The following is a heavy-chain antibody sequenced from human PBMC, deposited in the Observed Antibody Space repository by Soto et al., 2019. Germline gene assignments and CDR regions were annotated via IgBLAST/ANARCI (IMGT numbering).Heavy chain of an antibody. CDR3: ARGEGYCSSTSCYGDYYYYYGMDV. V-gene: IGHV4-4*02. D-gene: IGHD2-2*01. CDR1: GGSISSSNW. Sequence: SETLSLTCAVSGGSISSSNWWSWVRQPPGKGLEWIGEIYHSGSTSYSPSLKSRVTISVDKSKNQFSLKLSSVTAADTAVYYCARGEGYCSSTSCYGDYYYYYGMDVWGQGXTVTVYS. CDR2: IYHSGST. J-gene: IGHJ6*02.